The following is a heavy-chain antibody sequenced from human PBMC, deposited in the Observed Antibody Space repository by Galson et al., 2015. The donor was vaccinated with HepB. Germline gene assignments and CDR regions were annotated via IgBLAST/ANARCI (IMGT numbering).Heavy chain of an antibody. J-gene: IGHJ6*02. CDR3: ATSRVEYVWGSYRDYGMDV. CDR1: GFSFSNAW. V-gene: IGHV3-15*01. Sequence: SLRLSCAASGFSFSNAWMTWVRHAAGKGLEWVGRIKSKTDAGTTDYAAPVKGRFTISRDDSKNTMYLQMNSLQTEDTAVYYCATSRVEYVWGSYRDYGMDVWGQGTTVTVSS. CDR2: IKSKTDAGTT. D-gene: IGHD3-16*02.